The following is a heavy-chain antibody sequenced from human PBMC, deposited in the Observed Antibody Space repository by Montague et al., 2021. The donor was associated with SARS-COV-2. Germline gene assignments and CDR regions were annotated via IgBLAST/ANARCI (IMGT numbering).Heavy chain of an antibody. J-gene: IGHJ5*01. Sequence: SETLSLTCTVSFGSISTYYWCWIRQPPGKGLEWIGFIFYNGSTKXNPSFKRRVSISLDTSKNQFSLKLSSVTAADTAVYYCARQDAWAYCGDECYRGWFDSWGQGTLVTVSS. D-gene: IGHD2-21*01. CDR2: IFYNGST. V-gene: IGHV4-59*01. CDR1: FGSISTYY. CDR3: ARQDAWAYCGDECYRGWFDS.